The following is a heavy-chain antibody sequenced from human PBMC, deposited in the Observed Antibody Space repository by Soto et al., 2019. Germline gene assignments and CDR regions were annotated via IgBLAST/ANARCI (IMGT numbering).Heavy chain of an antibody. V-gene: IGHV5-51*01. CDR1: GYSFSSYW. CDR3: ATGVEVATNWVGAAFDI. J-gene: IGHJ3*02. CDR2: IYSGDSDT. D-gene: IGHD5-12*01. Sequence: PGESLKISCKGSGYSFSSYWSGWVRQMPGKGLEWMGIIYSGDSDTRYSPSFQGQVTISADKSISTAYLQWSSLKASDTAMYYCATGVEVATNWVGAAFDIWGQGTMVTVSS.